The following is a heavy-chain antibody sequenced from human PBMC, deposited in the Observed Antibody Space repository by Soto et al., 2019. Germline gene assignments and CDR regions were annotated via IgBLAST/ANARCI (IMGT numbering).Heavy chain of an antibody. CDR3: AGGPTWYYYAA. J-gene: IGHJ4*02. CDR2: IYYSGST. V-gene: IGHV4-59*01. Sequence: QVQLQESGPGLAKPSETLSLTCTVSGGSISSYYWSWIRQPPGKGLEWIGYIYYSGSTNYNPSLKSRVTISVDTSKNQFSLKLSSVTAADTAVYYCAGGPTWYYYAAGGQGTLVTVSS. CDR1: GGSISSYY. D-gene: IGHD3-10*01.